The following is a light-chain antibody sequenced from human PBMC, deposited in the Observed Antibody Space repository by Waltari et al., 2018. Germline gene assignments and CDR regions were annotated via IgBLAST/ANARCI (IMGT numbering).Light chain of an antibody. CDR1: QSVSSY. CDR3: QQRTNWPPT. J-gene: IGKJ1*01. V-gene: IGKV3-11*01. CDR2: DAS. Sequence: EIVLTQSPATLSLSPGERVTLSCRASQSVSSYLGWYQQKPGQAPRLLIYDASNRATGIPARFSGSGSGTDFTLTISSLEPEDFAVYYCQQRTNWPPTFGQGTKVEIK.